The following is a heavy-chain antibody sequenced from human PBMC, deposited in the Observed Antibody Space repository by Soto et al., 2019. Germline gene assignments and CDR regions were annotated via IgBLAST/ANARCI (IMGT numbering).Heavy chain of an antibody. D-gene: IGHD1-26*01. CDR3: ARDRGSYALDY. J-gene: IGHJ4*02. CDR2: ISAYTGNT. CDR1: GYTFTSYG. Sequence: QVQLVQSGAEVKKPGASVKVSCKASGYTFTSYGISWVRQAPGQGLEWMGWISAYTGNTNYAQKPQGRVTMTTDTSTSTAHMELRSLRSDDTAVYYCARDRGSYALDYWGQGTLVTVSS. V-gene: IGHV1-18*01.